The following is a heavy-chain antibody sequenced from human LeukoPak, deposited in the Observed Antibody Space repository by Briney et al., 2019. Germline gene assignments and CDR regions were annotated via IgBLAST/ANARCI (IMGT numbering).Heavy chain of an antibody. Sequence: SQTLSLTCIVSGGSISSGDSYWSWIRQPPGKGLDWIGYIYYSGSTNYNPSLKSRVTMSVDTSKNQFSLKLSSVTAADTAVYYCARALRNYEVLDYYYYYMDVWGKGTTVTVSS. V-gene: IGHV4-30-4*01. CDR2: IYYSGST. J-gene: IGHJ6*03. CDR1: GGSISSGDSY. CDR3: ARALRNYEVLDYYYYYMDV. D-gene: IGHD4-11*01.